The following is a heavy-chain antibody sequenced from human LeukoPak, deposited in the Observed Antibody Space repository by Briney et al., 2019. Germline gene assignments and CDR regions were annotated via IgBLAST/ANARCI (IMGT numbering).Heavy chain of an antibody. D-gene: IGHD2-15*01. V-gene: IGHV4-59*01. J-gene: IGHJ4*02. CDR2: IYYGGST. CDR1: GDSINSNY. Sequence: PSEILSLTCSVSGDSINSNYWSWMRQPPGKGLEWIGYIYYGGSTNYNPSLKSRVSMSVDTSKNQFSLNLSSVTASDTAVYHCARLLAGCPGGRCRAHFDYWGQGTLVTVSS. CDR3: ARLLAGCPGGRCRAHFDY.